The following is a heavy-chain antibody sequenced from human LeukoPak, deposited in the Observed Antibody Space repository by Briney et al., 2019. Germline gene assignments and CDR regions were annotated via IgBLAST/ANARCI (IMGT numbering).Heavy chain of an antibody. CDR2: IYYSGST. CDR3: ARGRGVVYRDWFDH. Sequence: PSETLSLTCTVSGGSVSSGSYYWSWIRQPPGKGLEWIGYIYYSGSTNYNPSLKSRVTISADTSKNQFSLDLKSVTAADTAVYYCARGRGVVYRDWFDHWGQGTL. CDR1: GGSVSSGSYY. V-gene: IGHV4-61*01. J-gene: IGHJ5*02. D-gene: IGHD2-8*02.